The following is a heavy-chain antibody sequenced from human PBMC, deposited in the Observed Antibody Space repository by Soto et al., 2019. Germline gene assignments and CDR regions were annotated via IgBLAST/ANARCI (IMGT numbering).Heavy chain of an antibody. CDR3: AALPDYDFWSGYNYYYMDV. J-gene: IGHJ6*03. CDR2: IVVGSGNT. D-gene: IGHD3-3*01. CDR1: GFTFTSSA. V-gene: IGHV1-58*02. Sequence: SVKVSCKASGFTFTSSAMQWVRQARGQRLEWIGWIVVGSGNTNYAQKFQERITITRDMSTSTDYIELSSLRTEDTAVYYCAALPDYDFWSGYNYYYMDVWGKGTTVTVS.